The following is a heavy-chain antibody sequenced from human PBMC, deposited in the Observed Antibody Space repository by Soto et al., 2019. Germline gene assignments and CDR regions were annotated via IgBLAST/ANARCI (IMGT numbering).Heavy chain of an antibody. D-gene: IGHD5-18*01. CDR1: GGSVTSDEDY. V-gene: IGHV4-30-4*01. CDR2: ISNTGST. Sequence: SSETLSLTCTVSGGSVTSDEDYWTWIRPAPEEGVEWMGCISNTGSTGYNPSLKTRLTMSVDRSKNQSKLRLTSETAADTAVYFGATESGSTYGYFDYWGQGTQVTVSS. J-gene: IGHJ4*02. CDR3: ATESGSTYGYFDY.